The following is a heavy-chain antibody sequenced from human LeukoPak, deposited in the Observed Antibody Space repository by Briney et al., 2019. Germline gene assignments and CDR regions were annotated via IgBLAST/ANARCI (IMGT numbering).Heavy chain of an antibody. J-gene: IGHJ1*01. V-gene: IGHV1-2*06. D-gene: IGHD6-19*01. CDR2: SNRNSGDT. CDR3: ATAPSGWYMGGYYIQH. Sequence: ASVKVSSKPAEYTLTGHHIHVVRQAPGQGLEWVGRSNRNSGDTNYAQKFQGRVSMTWDRSISTAYMELTSLRSDDTAVYYCATAPSGWYMGGYYIQHWGQGTLVTVYS. CDR1: EYTLTGHH.